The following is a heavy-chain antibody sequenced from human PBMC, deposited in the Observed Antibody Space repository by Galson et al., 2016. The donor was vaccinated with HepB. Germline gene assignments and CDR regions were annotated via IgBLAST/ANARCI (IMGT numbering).Heavy chain of an antibody. D-gene: IGHD1-26*01. CDR1: GFTFRNYG. V-gene: IGHV3-23*01. CDR3: VQGSTAPAV. Sequence: SLRLSCAASGFTFRNYGMTWVRQAPGKGLEVVSSISRSGDSTDYADSVKGRFTISRDNSKNTLSLQMSCLTADDTAIYYCVQGSTAPAVWGKGTTVTVSS. CDR2: ISRSGDST. J-gene: IGHJ6*04.